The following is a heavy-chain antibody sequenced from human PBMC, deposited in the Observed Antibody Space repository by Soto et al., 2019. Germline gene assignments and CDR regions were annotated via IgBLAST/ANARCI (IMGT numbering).Heavy chain of an antibody. CDR3: AKDLGTTLSPPGTQPLYGMDV. J-gene: IGHJ6*02. CDR2: ISYYGSNK. Sequence: GGSLRLSCAASGFTFSSYGMHWVRQAPGKGLEWVAVISYYGSNKYYADSVKGRFTISRDNSKNTLYLQMNSLRAEDTAVYYCAKDLGTTLSPPGTQPLYGMDVWGQGTTVTVSS. CDR1: GFTFSSYG. V-gene: IGHV3-30*18. D-gene: IGHD7-27*01.